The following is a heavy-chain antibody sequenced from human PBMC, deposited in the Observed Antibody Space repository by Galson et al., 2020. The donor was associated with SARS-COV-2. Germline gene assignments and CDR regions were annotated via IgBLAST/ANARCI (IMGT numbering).Heavy chain of an antibody. D-gene: IGHD6-13*01. CDR2: IRDGPHSYST. J-gene: IGHJ4*02. Sequence: GGSLRLSCSPSGFIFSDHYMDWVRQAPGKGLEWVGRIRDGPHSYSTEYAASVKGRFIISRDDSKNSVFLQMNSLETEDTAVYYCARRAPLRIAAGDDCWGQGTLVTVSS. CDR3: ARRAPLRIAAGDDC. V-gene: IGHV3-72*01. CDR1: GFIFSDHY.